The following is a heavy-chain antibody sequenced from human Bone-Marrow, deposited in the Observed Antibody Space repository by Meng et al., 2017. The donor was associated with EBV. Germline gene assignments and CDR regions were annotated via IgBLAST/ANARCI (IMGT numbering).Heavy chain of an antibody. V-gene: IGHV1-69*01. J-gene: IGHJ4*02. D-gene: IGHD3-10*01. Sequence: VQLVQSGAEVKKPGSSVKVSCKTSGGTFSSDAISWVRQAPGQGLVWLGGLIPMSGAPYYAQNFQGRVTITADESTSTHYMELSNLRSEDTAMYCCASESGRGFTPDYWGQGTLVTVSS. CDR1: GGTFSSDA. CDR2: LIPMSGAP. CDR3: ASESGRGFTPDY.